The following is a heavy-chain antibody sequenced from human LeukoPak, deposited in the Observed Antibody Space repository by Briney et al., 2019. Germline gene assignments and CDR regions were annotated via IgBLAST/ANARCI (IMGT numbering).Heavy chain of an antibody. V-gene: IGHV3-11*01. CDR3: ARSIKSGYYADY. J-gene: IGHJ4*02. CDR2: ISSSGSTI. Sequence: GGSLRLSCAASGFTFSDYYMSWLRQAPGKGLEWVSYISSSGSTIYYADSVKGRFTISRDNAKNSLYLQMNSLRAEDTAVYYCARSIKSGYYADYWGQGTLVTVSS. D-gene: IGHD3-22*01. CDR1: GFTFSDYY.